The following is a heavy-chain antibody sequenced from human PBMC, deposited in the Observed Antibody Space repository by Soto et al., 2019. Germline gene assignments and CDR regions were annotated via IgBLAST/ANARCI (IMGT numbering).Heavy chain of an antibody. CDR1: GFTFSSYG. CDR2: ISYDGSNK. J-gene: IGHJ4*02. CDR3: AKDYCTNGGCDYLDY. Sequence: RRLSCAASGFTFSSYGMPWVRQAPGKGLEWVAVISYDGSNKYYADSVKGRFTISRDNSKNTLYLQMNSLRAEDTAVYYCAKDYCTNGGCDYLDYWGQGTLFAVSS. D-gene: IGHD2-8*01. V-gene: IGHV3-30*18.